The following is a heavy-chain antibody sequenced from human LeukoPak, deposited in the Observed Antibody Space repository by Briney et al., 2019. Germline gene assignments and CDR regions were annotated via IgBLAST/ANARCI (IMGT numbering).Heavy chain of an antibody. CDR3: ARDILSSWARGYFDY. V-gene: IGHV1-3*01. D-gene: IGHD6-13*01. CDR1: GYTFTSYA. CDR2: INAGNGNT. Sequence: ASVKVSCKASGYTFTSYAMHWVRQAPGQRLEWMGWINAGNGNTKYSQKFQGRVTITRDTSASTAYMELSSLRSEDTAVYYCARDILSSWARGYFDYWGQGTLVTVSS. J-gene: IGHJ4*02.